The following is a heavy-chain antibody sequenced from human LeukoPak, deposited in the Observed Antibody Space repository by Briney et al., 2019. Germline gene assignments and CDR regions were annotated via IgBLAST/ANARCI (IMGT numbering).Heavy chain of an antibody. CDR1: GFAFSNYA. D-gene: IGHD1-26*01. CDR2: VSGSGGST. J-gene: IGHJ4*02. CDR3: ARTGVGGGYRFDY. V-gene: IGHV3-23*01. Sequence: GGSLRLSCEASGFAFSNYAMTWVRQAPGKGLEWVSGVSGSGGSTYYADSVRGRFTISRDNFQNMMYLQMNSLRAEDTAIYYCARTGVGGGYRFDYWGQGTLVTVSS.